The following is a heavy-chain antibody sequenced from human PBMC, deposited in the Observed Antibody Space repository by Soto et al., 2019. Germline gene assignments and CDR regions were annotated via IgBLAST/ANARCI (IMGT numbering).Heavy chain of an antibody. CDR2: IFPGDADT. V-gene: IGHV5-51*01. J-gene: IGHJ4*02. CDR1: GYRFTSQW. Sequence: GESLKISCNGSGYRFTSQWIGWVRQMPGKGLEWMGIIFPGDADTRYSPAFQGQVTISADNSISTAYLQWSSLKASDTAMYYCARLADGYPGYWGQGTLVTVSS. CDR3: ARLADGYPGY. D-gene: IGHD5-12*01.